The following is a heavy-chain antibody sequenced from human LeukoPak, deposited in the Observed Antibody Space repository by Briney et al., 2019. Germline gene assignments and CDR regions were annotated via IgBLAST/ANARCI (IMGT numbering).Heavy chain of an antibody. CDR1: RFTFTDYS. V-gene: IGHV3-48*02. CDR2: VSSLSNTI. J-gene: IGHJ4*02. CDR3: ARGLYCSGGSCYFDS. Sequence: GGSLRLSSAATRFTFTDYSMNWVRQAPGKGLEWVSFVSSLSNTIYYADSVKGRFTISRDNAKNSLYLQMNSLRDEDTAVYYCARGLYCSGGSCYFDSWGQGTLVTVSS. D-gene: IGHD2-15*01.